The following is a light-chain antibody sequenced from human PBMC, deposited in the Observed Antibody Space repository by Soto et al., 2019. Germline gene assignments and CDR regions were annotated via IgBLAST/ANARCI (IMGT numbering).Light chain of an antibody. V-gene: IGLV1-40*01. CDR3: QSYDSSLSGYG. Sequence: QSVLTQPPSVSGAPGQRVTISCTGSSSNIGAGYDVHWYQQLPGTAPKLLIYGNSNRPSGVPDRFSGSKSGTSASLAITGLQAEDGADYYCQSYDSSLSGYGFGTGTRAPS. J-gene: IGLJ1*01. CDR1: SSNIGAGYD. CDR2: GNS.